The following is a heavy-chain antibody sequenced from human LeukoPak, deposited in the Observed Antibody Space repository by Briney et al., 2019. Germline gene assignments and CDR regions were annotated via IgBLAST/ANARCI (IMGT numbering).Heavy chain of an antibody. CDR3: AGEPGGYDSAFDY. D-gene: IGHD5-12*01. CDR2: IIPIFGTA. J-gene: IGHJ4*02. CDR1: GGTFSSYA. V-gene: IGHV1-69*13. Sequence: ASVKVSCKASGGTFSSYAISWVRQAPGQGLEWMGGIIPIFGTANYAQKFQGGVTITADESTSTAYMELSSLRSEDTAVYYCAGEPGGYDSAFDYWGQGTLVTVSS.